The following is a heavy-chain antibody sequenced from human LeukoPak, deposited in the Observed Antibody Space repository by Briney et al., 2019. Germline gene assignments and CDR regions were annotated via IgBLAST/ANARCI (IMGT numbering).Heavy chain of an antibody. J-gene: IGHJ4*02. CDR1: GFTFSSYW. V-gene: IGHV3-74*01. Sequence: GGSLRLSCAASGFTFSSYWMYWVRQAPGKGLVWVSRINSGGSGTSYADSVKGRFTISRDNSKNTVYLQMNSLRADDTAVYYCAKGTAAGPRGFDYWGQGTLVTVSS. CDR3: AKGTAAGPRGFDY. D-gene: IGHD6-25*01. CDR2: INSGGSGT.